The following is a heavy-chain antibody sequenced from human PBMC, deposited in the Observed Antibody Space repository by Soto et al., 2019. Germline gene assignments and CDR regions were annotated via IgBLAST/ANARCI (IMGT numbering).Heavy chain of an antibody. Sequence: PGGSLRLSCAASGFTFSSYGMHWVRQAPGKGLEWVAVISYDGSNKYYADSVKGRFTISRDNSKNTLYLQMNSLRAEDTAVYYCAKGWRDITIFGLVIITGLQNDAFDIWGQGTLVTVSS. CDR3: AKGWRDITIFGLVIITGLQNDAFDI. CDR2: ISYDGSNK. J-gene: IGHJ3*02. D-gene: IGHD3-3*01. V-gene: IGHV3-30*18. CDR1: GFTFSSYG.